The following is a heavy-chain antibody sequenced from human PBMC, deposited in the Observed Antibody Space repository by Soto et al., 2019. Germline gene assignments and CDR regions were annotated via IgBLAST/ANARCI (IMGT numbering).Heavy chain of an antibody. D-gene: IGHD2-15*01. CDR1: GFTFSSYG. CDR2: ISYDGSNK. V-gene: IGHV3-30*03. CDR3: AGWGYCSGGSCYRYYYYYGMDV. Sequence: GGSLRLSCAASGFTFSSYGMHWVRQAPGKGLEWVAVISYDGSNKYYADSVKGRFTISRDNSKNTLYLQMNSLRAEDTAVYYCAGWGYCSGGSCYRYYYYYGMDVWGQGTTVTVSS. J-gene: IGHJ6*02.